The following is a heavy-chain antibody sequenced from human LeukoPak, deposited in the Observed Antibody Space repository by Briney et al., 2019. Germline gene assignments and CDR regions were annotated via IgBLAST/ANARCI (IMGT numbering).Heavy chain of an antibody. CDR1: GYTFTDYY. J-gene: IGHJ4*02. CDR3: ARGGCCPAAMPDDY. Sequence: ASVKVSCKASGYTFTDYYMHWVRQAPGQGLEWMGWINPNSGGTNYAQKFQGRVTMTRDTSISTAYMGLSSLISDDTAVYYCARGGCCPAAMPDDYWGQGTLVTVSS. CDR2: INPNSGGT. V-gene: IGHV1-2*02. D-gene: IGHD2-2*01.